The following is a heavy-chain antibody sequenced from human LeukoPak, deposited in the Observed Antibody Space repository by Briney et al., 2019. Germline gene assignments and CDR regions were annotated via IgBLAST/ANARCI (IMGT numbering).Heavy chain of an antibody. Sequence: PGGSLRLSCAPSGFTFSSYEMNWVRQAPGKGLEWVSYISSSGSTIYYADSVKGRFTISRDNAKNSLYLQMNSLRAEDTAVYYCASRRDYGDYDFDYWGQGTLVTVSS. V-gene: IGHV3-48*03. CDR3: ASRRDYGDYDFDY. CDR1: GFTFSSYE. CDR2: ISSSGSTI. J-gene: IGHJ4*02. D-gene: IGHD4-17*01.